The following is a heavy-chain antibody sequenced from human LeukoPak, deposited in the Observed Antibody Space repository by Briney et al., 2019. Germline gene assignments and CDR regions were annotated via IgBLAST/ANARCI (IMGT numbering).Heavy chain of an antibody. D-gene: IGHD4-11*01. CDR2: IKQDGGET. J-gene: IGHJ4*02. CDR3: TREDRSNYNY. Sequence: GGSLRLSCAASGFPFSSYWMAWVRQAPGKGLEWVASIKQDGGETFYVDSVKGRFTISRGNAKNSLYLQMNSLRAEDTAVYYCTREDRSNYNYWGQGTLVTVSS. CDR1: GFPFSSYW. V-gene: IGHV3-7*01.